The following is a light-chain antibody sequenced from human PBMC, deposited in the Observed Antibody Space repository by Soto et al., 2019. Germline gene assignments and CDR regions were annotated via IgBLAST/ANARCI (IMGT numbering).Light chain of an antibody. V-gene: IGKV3-20*01. CDR1: QSISDT. CDR2: GAC. Sequence: EIVLTQSPGTLSLSPGERATLSCRASQSISDTLAWYQQKPGQAPRLLSYGACSRATGIPDRFSGSGSGTDFTLTISRLEPEDFAVYYCHQYGSSPATFGGGTKVDIK. J-gene: IGKJ4*01. CDR3: HQYGSSPAT.